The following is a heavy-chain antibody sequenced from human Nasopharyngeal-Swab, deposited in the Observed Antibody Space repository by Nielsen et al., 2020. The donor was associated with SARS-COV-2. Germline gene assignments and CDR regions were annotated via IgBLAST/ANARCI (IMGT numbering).Heavy chain of an antibody. CDR2: INHIGST. D-gene: IGHD4-17*01. V-gene: IGHV4-34*01. Sequence: GSLRLSCAVYGGSFTTYSWIWIRQPPGKGLEWIGEINHIGSTNYNTYNPSLNSRVTISLATSKNQFSLTPTSVTAADTAIYFCARGRYYGDYDYWGQGALVTVSS. J-gene: IGHJ4*02. CDR3: ARGRYYGDYDY. CDR1: GGSFTTYS.